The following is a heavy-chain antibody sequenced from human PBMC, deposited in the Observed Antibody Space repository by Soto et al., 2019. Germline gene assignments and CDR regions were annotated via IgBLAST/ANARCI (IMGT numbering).Heavy chain of an antibody. J-gene: IGHJ4*03. CDR3: ARHPRDDYNYGGSGIFDY. CDR1: GGSISSRTYW. D-gene: IGHD4-4*01. Sequence: LSLTCTASGGSISSRTYWWAWIRQPPGKGMEWIGDLYYSGSNRYNPSLKSRVSTSVDTSKNQFSLKLNSVTAADTVVYYCARHPRDDYNYGGSGIFDYWGQGALVTVSS. V-gene: IGHV4-39*01. CDR2: LYYSGSN.